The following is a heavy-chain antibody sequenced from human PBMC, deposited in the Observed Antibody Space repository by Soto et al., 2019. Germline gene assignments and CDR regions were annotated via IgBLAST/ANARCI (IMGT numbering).Heavy chain of an antibody. CDR1: GFPFRSTD. V-gene: IGHV3-23*01. CDR2: IDGSGGTT. J-gene: IGHJ4*02. D-gene: IGHD6-19*01. CDR3: AKNSGWFNN. Sequence: GGSLRLSCAASGFPFRSTDMTWVRQAPGKGLEWVSTIDGSGGTTYYADSVKGRVTISRDNSINTVFLQMNSLRADDTALYFCAKNSGWFNNWGQGALVTVSS.